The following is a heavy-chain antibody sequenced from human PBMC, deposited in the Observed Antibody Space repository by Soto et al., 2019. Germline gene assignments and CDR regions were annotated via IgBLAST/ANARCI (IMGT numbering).Heavy chain of an antibody. CDR1: GYTFTSYG. CDR3: ARADYYDSSGYNGY. J-gene: IGHJ4*02. D-gene: IGHD3-22*01. CDR2: ISAYNGNT. Sequence: ASVKVSCKASGYTFTSYGISWVRQAPGQGLEWMGWISAYNGNTNYAQKLQGRVTMTTDTSTSTAYMELRSLRSDDTAVYYCARADYYDSSGYNGYWGQGTLVTVSS. V-gene: IGHV1-18*04.